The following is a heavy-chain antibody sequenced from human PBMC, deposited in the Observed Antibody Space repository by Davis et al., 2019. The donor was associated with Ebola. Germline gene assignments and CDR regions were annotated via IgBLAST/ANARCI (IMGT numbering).Heavy chain of an antibody. CDR3: ARVATYYYDSSGYYFVYGMDV. D-gene: IGHD3-22*01. Sequence: GESLKISCAASGFTFSSYSMNWVRQAPGKGLEWVSSISSSSSYIYYADSVKGRFTISRDNAKNTLYLQMNSLRAEDTAVYYCARVATYYYDSSGYYFVYGMDVWGQGTTVTVSS. CDR2: ISSSSSYI. V-gene: IGHV3-21*01. CDR1: GFTFSSYS. J-gene: IGHJ6*02.